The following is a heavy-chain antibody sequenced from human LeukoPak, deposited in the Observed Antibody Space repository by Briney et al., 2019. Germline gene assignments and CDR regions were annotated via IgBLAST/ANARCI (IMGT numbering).Heavy chain of an antibody. CDR1: GGSISSGGYY. Sequence: SETLSLTCTVSGGSISSGGYYWSWIRQHPGKGLEWIGYIYYSGSTYYNPSLRSRVTISVDTSKNQFSLKLSSVTAADTAVYYCAGEYNWNYGRNWFDPWGQGTLVTVSS. D-gene: IGHD1-7*01. J-gene: IGHJ5*02. CDR2: IYYSGST. CDR3: AGEYNWNYGRNWFDP. V-gene: IGHV4-31*03.